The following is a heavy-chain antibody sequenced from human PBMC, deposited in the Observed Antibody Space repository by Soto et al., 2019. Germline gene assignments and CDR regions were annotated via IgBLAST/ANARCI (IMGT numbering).Heavy chain of an antibody. CDR1: GFTSSSYS. V-gene: IGHV3-48*01. D-gene: IGHD2-2*01. CDR3: ASAHCSSTSCYPYYFDY. J-gene: IGHJ4*02. Sequence: GGSLRLSCAASGFTSSSYSMNWVRQAPGKGLEWVSYISSSSSHIYYADSVKGRFTISRDNAKNSLYLQMNSLRAEDTAVYYCASAHCSSTSCYPYYFDYWGQGTLVTVSS. CDR2: ISSSSSHI.